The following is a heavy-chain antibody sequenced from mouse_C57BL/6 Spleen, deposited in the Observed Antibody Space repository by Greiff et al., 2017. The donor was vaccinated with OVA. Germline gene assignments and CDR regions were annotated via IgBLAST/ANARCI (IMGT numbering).Heavy chain of an antibody. CDR2: IYPGGGYT. CDR3: ARCYYGSSPYYAMDY. D-gene: IGHD1-1*01. V-gene: IGHV1-63*01. J-gene: IGHJ4*01. Sequence: QVHVKQSGAELVRPGTSVKMSCKASGYTFTNYWIGWAKQRPGHGLEWIGDIYPGGGYTNYNEKFKGKATLTADKSSSPAYMQFSSLTSEDSAIYYCARCYYGSSPYYAMDYWGQGTSVTVSS. CDR1: GYTFTNYW.